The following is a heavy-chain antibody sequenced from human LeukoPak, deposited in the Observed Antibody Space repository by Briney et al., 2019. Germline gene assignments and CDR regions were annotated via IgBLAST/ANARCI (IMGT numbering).Heavy chain of an antibody. Sequence: GESLKISCKGSGYSFTSYWIGWVRQMPGKGLEWMGIIYPDDSETRYSPSLQGQVTISTDNSISTVYLQLSSLKASDTAMYYCARPHTPYIDIIGGFDFWGQGTPVTVSS. CDR1: GYSFTSYW. CDR2: IYPDDSET. V-gene: IGHV5-51*01. D-gene: IGHD2-15*01. J-gene: IGHJ4*02. CDR3: ARPHTPYIDIIGGFDF.